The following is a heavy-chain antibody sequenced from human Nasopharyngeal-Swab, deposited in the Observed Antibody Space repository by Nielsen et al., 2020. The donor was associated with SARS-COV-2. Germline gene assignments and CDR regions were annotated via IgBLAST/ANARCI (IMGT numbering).Heavy chain of an antibody. V-gene: IGHV1-8*01. CDR1: GYTFSRND. Sequence: ASVTVSCKSSGYTFSRNDINWVRQATAQGLEWMGWMNPKSGDVGYAQKFQGRVTMTRNTSTSTAYMELSSLRHEDTAVYYCARGAFVLGHSWFDPWGQGTLVTVSS. CDR2: MNPKSGDV. CDR3: ARGAFVLGHSWFDP. J-gene: IGHJ5*02. D-gene: IGHD3-10*02.